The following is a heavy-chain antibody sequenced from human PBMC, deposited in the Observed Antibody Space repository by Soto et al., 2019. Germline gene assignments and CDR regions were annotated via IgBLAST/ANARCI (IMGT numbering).Heavy chain of an antibody. CDR1: GGTFSSYA. Sequence: QVQLVQSGAEVKKPGSSVHVSCKASGGTFSSYAISWVRQAPGQGLEWMGGSIPIFGAANYEQKLQGRVTITADESASTAYMELSSLRSQETAVYYCARGTQGYSYGGYWGQGTLVSVSS. CDR3: ARGTQGYSYGGY. J-gene: IGHJ4*02. V-gene: IGHV1-69*01. D-gene: IGHD5-18*01. CDR2: SIPIFGAA.